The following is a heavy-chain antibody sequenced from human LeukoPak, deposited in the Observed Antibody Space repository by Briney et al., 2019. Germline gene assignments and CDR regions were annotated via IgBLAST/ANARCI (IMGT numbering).Heavy chain of an antibody. CDR2: IGTSGDT. D-gene: IGHD2-15*01. V-gene: IGHV3-13*01. Sequence: GGPLRLSCAASGFTFSTYDMRWVRQVTGEGLEWVATIGTSGDTYYAGSVKGRFTISREDGKNSLFLQMNSLRAGDTAAYYCTRXIAGSGTAMDVWGKGTTVTVSS. CDR3: TRXIAGSGTAMDV. CDR1: GFTFSTYD. J-gene: IGHJ6*03.